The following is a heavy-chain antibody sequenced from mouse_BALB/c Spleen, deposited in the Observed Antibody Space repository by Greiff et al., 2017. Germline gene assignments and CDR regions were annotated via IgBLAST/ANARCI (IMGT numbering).Heavy chain of an antibody. CDR3: ARANWFYYFDY. CDR1: GYTFTSYY. D-gene: IGHD4-1*01. CDR2: IYPGNVNT. V-gene: IGHV1S56*01. J-gene: IGHJ2*01. Sequence: QVQLQQSGPELVKPGASVRISCKASGYTFTSYYIHWVKQRPGQGLEWIGWIYPGNVNTKYNEKFKGKATLTADKSSSTAYMQLSSLTSEDSAVYFCARANWFYYFDYWGQGTTLTVSS.